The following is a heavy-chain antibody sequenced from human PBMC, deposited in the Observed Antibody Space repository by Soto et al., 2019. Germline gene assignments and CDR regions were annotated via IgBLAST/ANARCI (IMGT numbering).Heavy chain of an antibody. D-gene: IGHD1-20*01. CDR2: ISASSSSI. CDR3: VRDAYNRDAFDI. V-gene: IGHV3-21*01. Sequence: DVQLVESGGGLVKPGGSLRLSCAASGFNFITFSMNWVRQAPGKGLEWVSSISASSSSIYYAESVKGRSTVSRDNAKNSLYLQMNSLTAEDTALYYCVRDAYNRDAFDIWGQGTTVTVSS. CDR1: GFNFITFS. J-gene: IGHJ3*02.